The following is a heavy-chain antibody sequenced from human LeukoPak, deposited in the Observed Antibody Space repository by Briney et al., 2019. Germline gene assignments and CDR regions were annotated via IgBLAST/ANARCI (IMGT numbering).Heavy chain of an antibody. CDR3: AVENGEG. V-gene: IGHV1-46*01. CDR1: GYTFTSYY. Sequence: ASVKVSCKASGYTFTSYYMHWVRQAPGQGLEWMGIINPSGGSTSYAQKFQGRVTITRDMSTSTAYMELSSLRSEDTAVYYCAVENGEGWGQGTLVTVSS. CDR2: INPSGGST. J-gene: IGHJ4*02.